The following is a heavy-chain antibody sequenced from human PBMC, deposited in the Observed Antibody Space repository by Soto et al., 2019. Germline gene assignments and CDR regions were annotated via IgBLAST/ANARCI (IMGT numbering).Heavy chain of an antibody. D-gene: IGHD5-12*01. J-gene: IGHJ4*02. CDR1: GYSISSGYY. V-gene: IGHV4-38-2*01. CDR2: IYHSGST. CDR3: ARHATILSESFDY. Sequence: PSETLSLTCAVSGYSISSGYYWGWFRQPPGKGLEWIGSIYHSGSTYYNPSLKSRVTISVDTSKNQFSLKLSSVTAADTAVYYCARHATILSESFDYWGQGTLVTVSS.